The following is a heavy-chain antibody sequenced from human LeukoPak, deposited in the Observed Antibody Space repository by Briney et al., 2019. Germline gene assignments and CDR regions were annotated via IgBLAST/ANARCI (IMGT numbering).Heavy chain of an antibody. CDR2: ISGSGGST. D-gene: IGHD3-16*02. CDR3: AKDPSIDHYFDY. V-gene: IGHV3-23*01. CDR1: GFTFSSYV. Sequence: PGGSLRLSCAASGFTFSSYVMSWVRQAPGKGLEWVSAISGSGGSTYYADSVKGRFTISRDNSKNTLYLQMNSLRAEDTAVYYCAKDPSIDHYFDYWGQGTLVTVSS. J-gene: IGHJ4*02.